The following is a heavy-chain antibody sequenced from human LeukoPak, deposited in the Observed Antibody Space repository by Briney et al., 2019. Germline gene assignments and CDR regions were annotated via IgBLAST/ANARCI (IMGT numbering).Heavy chain of an antibody. D-gene: IGHD3-3*01. J-gene: IGHJ4*02. CDR2: ISYDGSNK. Sequence: GGSLRLSCAASGFTFSSYAMHWVRQAPGKGLEWVAVISYDGSNKYYADSVKGRFTISRDNAKNSLYLQMNSLRAEDTAVYYCARVMAGFLEWLYMGYFDYWGQGTLVTVSS. V-gene: IGHV3-30*04. CDR3: ARVMAGFLEWLYMGYFDY. CDR1: GFTFSSYA.